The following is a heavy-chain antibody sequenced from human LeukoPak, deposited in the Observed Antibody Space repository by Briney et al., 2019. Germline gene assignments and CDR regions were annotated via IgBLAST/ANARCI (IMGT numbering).Heavy chain of an antibody. CDR1: GYTFTSYA. D-gene: IGHD3-9*01. CDR2: INAGNGNT. CDR3: ARDKYYDILTGNSLYYYYGMGV. J-gene: IGHJ6*02. V-gene: IGHV1-3*01. Sequence: GSVKVSCKASGYTFTSYAMHWVRQAPGQRREWMGWINAGNGNTKYSQKFQGRVTITRDTSASTAYMELSSLRSEDTAVYYCARDKYYDILTGNSLYYYYGMGVWGQGTTVTVSS.